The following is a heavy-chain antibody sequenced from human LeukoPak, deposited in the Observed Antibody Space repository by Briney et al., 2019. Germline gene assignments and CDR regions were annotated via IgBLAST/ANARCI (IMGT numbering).Heavy chain of an antibody. D-gene: IGHD3-10*01. CDR3: ALMVRGVMIDY. CDR1: GFIFSDYS. J-gene: IGHJ4*02. Sequence: GGSLRLSCAASGFIFSDYSLNWVRQAPGKGLEWVSSISSSSSYIYYADSVKGRFTISRDNAKNSLYLQMNSLRAEDTAVYYCALMVRGVMIDYWGQGTLVTVSS. V-gene: IGHV3-21*01. CDR2: ISSSSSYI.